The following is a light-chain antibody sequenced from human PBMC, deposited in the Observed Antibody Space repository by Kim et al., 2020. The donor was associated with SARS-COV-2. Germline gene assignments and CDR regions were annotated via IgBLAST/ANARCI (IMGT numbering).Light chain of an antibody. J-gene: IGKJ3*01. CDR3: QQYGSLPFT. V-gene: IGKV3-20*01. CDR1: QSVSSN. Sequence: ELVLTQSPGTLSLSPGERATLSCRASQSVSSNLAWYQQRPGQAPRLLIYGASNMATGIPDRFSGSGSGTDFTLTISRLEPEDFAVYYCQQYGSLPFTFGPGTKVDIK. CDR2: GAS.